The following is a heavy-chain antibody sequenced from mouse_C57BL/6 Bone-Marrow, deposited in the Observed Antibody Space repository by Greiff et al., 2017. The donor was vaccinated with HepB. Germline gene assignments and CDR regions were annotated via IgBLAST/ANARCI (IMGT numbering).Heavy chain of an antibody. J-gene: IGHJ2*01. Sequence: DVMLVESGGDLVKPGGSLKLSCAASGFTFSSYGMSWVRQTPDKRLEWVATISSGGSYTYYPDSVKGRFTISRDNAKNTLYLQMSSLKSEDTAMYYCARQGNYYGSRGFDYWGQGTTLTVSS. CDR1: GFTFSSYG. CDR2: ISSGGSYT. V-gene: IGHV5-6*02. D-gene: IGHD1-1*01. CDR3: ARQGNYYGSRGFDY.